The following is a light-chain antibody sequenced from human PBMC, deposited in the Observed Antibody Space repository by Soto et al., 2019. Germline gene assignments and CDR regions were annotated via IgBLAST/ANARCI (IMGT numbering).Light chain of an antibody. CDR3: QQYSSWPLT. J-gene: IGKJ4*01. Sequence: EIVMTQSPATLSVSPGERATLSCRASQSVSSNLAWYQQKPGQAPRLLIYGASTRATNIPARFSGSGSGTEFTLTISSLQSEDFAVYYCQQYSSWPLTFGGGTKVEI. V-gene: IGKV3-15*01. CDR2: GAS. CDR1: QSVSSN.